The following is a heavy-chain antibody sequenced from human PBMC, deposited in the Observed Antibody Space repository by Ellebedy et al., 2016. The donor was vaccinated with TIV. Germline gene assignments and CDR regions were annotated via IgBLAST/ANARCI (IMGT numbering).Heavy chain of an antibody. V-gene: IGHV3-30*03. J-gene: IGHJ4*02. CDR1: GFTFRLFG. Sequence: GGSLRLXCAASGFTFRLFGMHWVRQTPGRGLEWVAAVSFNGTLQYYAESVKGRFTVSRDNAKTTLYLHMDSLRVEDTGIYYCASQNGAYCSSHTCSHGLDYWGQGTPVTVSS. CDR2: VSFNGTLQ. CDR3: ASQNGAYCSSHTCSHGLDY. D-gene: IGHD2-2*01.